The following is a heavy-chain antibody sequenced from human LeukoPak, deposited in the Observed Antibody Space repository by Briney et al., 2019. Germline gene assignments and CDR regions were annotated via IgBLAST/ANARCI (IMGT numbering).Heavy chain of an antibody. V-gene: IGHV3-15*01. Sequence: GGSLRLSCAASGFTFSNAWMSWVRQAPGKGLEWVGRIKSKTDGGTTDYAASVKGRFTISRDDSKNTLYLQMNSLKTEDTAVYYCTTTYYYDSSGYYPLFDYWGQGTLVTVSS. CDR1: GFTFSNAW. J-gene: IGHJ4*02. CDR3: TTTYYYDSSGYYPLFDY. CDR2: IKSKTDGGTT. D-gene: IGHD3-22*01.